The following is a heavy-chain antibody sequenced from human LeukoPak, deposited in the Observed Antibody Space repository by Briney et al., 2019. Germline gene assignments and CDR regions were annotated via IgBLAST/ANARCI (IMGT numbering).Heavy chain of an antibody. V-gene: IGHV3-23*01. Sequence: GGSLRLSCVVSGFTFSSYAMSWVRQAPGKGLEWVSAITRSGGSTYYADSVKGRFTISRDNSKNTLYLQMNSLRAEDTAVYYCARDHYYDSSEGMDVWGQGTTVTVSS. CDR2: ITRSGGST. D-gene: IGHD3-22*01. CDR3: ARDHYYDSSEGMDV. J-gene: IGHJ6*02. CDR1: GFTFSSYA.